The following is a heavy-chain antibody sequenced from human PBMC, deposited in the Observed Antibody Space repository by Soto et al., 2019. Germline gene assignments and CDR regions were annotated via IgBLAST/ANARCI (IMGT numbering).Heavy chain of an antibody. J-gene: IGHJ5*02. CDR1: GGSISTSRSY. CDR2: IFYSGST. D-gene: IGHD2-21*01. V-gene: IGHV4-39*01. Sequence: SETLSLTCNVSGGSISTSRSYWAWIRQPPGKGLEWLANIFYSGSTYYNPSLASRVTVSVDTSKNEFSLKLRSVTAADTAVYYCARQTTTGDTDLWFDPWGQGTLVTVSS. CDR3: ARQTTTGDTDLWFDP.